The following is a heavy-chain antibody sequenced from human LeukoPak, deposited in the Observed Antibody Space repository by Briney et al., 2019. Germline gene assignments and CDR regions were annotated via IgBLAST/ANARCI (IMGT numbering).Heavy chain of an antibody. Sequence: PSETLSLTCAVSGYSISSGYYWGWIRQPPGKRLEWIGSIYYSGSTHYNPSLKSRVTISVDTSKNQFSLRLSSVTAADTAVYYCARNGSSGYFDYWGQGTLVTVSS. CDR1: GYSISSGYY. J-gene: IGHJ4*02. V-gene: IGHV4-38-2*01. CDR2: IYYSGST. D-gene: IGHD3-22*01. CDR3: ARNGSSGYFDY.